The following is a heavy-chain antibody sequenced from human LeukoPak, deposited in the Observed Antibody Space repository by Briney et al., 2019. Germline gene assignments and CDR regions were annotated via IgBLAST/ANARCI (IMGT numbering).Heavy chain of an antibody. J-gene: IGHJ4*02. CDR3: ARDNARVMITSYCDY. D-gene: IGHD3-16*01. V-gene: IGHV3-33*01. CDR2: IWYDGSNK. Sequence: SGGSLRLSCAASGFTFSSYGMHWVRQAPGKGLEWVAVIWYDGSNKYYADSVKGRFTISRDNAKNSVYLQMNSLRAEDTAVYYCARDNARVMITSYCDYWGQGTLVTVSS. CDR1: GFTFSSYG.